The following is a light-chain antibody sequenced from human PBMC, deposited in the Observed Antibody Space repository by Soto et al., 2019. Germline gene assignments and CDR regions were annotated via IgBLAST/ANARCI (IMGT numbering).Light chain of an antibody. Sequence: EIVMTQSPATLSVSPGERATLSCRASQSVFSSLAWYQQRPGQAPRLLIYGSATRATGIPDRFSGSGSGTEFTLTISSLQSEDFAVYYCQQYGRSPFTFGPGTKVDIK. J-gene: IGKJ3*01. CDR3: QQYGRSPFT. V-gene: IGKV3-15*01. CDR1: QSVFSS. CDR2: GSA.